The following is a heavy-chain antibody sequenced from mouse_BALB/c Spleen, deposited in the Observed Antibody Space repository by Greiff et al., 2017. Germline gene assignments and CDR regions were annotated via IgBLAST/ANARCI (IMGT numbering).Heavy chain of an antibody. CDR3: ARKDRDDYYAMDY. CDR1: GYTFTSYT. J-gene: IGHJ4*01. V-gene: IGHV1S26*01. CDR2: INPSSGYT. D-gene: IGHD2-14*01. Sequence: QVQLQQSGAELVKPGASVKMSCKASGYTFTSYTMHWVKQRPGQGLEWIGYINPSSGYTNYNQKFKDKATLTADKSSSTAYMQLSSLTSEDSAVYYCARKDRDDYYAMDYWGQGTSVTVSS.